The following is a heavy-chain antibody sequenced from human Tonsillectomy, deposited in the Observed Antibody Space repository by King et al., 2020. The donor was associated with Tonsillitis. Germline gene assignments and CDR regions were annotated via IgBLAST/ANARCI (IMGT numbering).Heavy chain of an antibody. CDR3: ARTGGVLVINAFDI. V-gene: IGHV4-39*01. CDR1: GGSISSSSYY. D-gene: IGHD3-22*01. Sequence: QLQESGPGLVKPSETLSLTCTVSGGSISSSSYYWGWIRQPPGKGLEWIGSIYYSGSTYYNPSLKSRVTISVDTSKNQFSLKLSSVTAADTAVYYCARTGGVLVINAFDIWGQGTMVTVSS. CDR2: IYYSGST. J-gene: IGHJ3*02.